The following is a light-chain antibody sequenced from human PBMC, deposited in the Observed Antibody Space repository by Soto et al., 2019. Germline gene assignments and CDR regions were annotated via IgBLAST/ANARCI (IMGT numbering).Light chain of an antibody. CDR1: QSVPRSY. V-gene: IGKV3-20*01. J-gene: IGKJ1*01. CDR2: GAS. CDR3: QQYGSSRT. Sequence: EIVMTQSPGILSLSPGERATLSRRASQSVPRSYLAWYQQKPGQAPRLLIYGASSRATGIPDRFSGSGSATDFTLTISRLEPEDFAVYYCQQYGSSRTFGQGTKV.